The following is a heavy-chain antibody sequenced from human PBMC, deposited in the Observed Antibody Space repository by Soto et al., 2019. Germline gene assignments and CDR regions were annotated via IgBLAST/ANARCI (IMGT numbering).Heavy chain of an antibody. CDR3: AAKPHSYYSDSSGYYAFDI. Sequence: EASVKVSCKASGFTFTSSAVQWVRQARGQRLEWIGWIVVGSGNTNYAQKFQERVTITRDMSTSTAYMELSSLRSEDTAVYYCAAKPHSYYSDSSGYYAFDIWGQGTMVTVSS. J-gene: IGHJ3*02. V-gene: IGHV1-58*01. CDR2: IVVGSGNT. D-gene: IGHD3-22*01. CDR1: GFTFTSSA.